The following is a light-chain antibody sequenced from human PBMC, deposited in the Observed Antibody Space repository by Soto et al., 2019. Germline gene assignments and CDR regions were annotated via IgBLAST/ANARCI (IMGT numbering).Light chain of an antibody. CDR2: GPS. V-gene: IGKV3-20*01. J-gene: IGKJ1*01. CDR1: QSVANNY. CDR3: HQYASSPQT. Sequence: EIVLTQSPGTLSLSPGERATLSCRASQSVANNYLAWYQQKPGQAPRLLIYGPSSRATGIPDRFSGSGSGTDFTLTISRLEPEDFAVYYCHQYASSPQTFGQGTKVEIK.